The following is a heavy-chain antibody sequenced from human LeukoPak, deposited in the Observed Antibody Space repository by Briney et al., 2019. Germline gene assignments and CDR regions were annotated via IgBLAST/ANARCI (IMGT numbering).Heavy chain of an antibody. CDR1: GGSISSSNFY. V-gene: IGHV4-39*07. CDR2: IYYSGST. D-gene: IGHD5-24*01. CDR3: ARDRVEMATIDYYYYYYMDV. Sequence: PSETLSLTCTVSGGSISSSNFYWGWIRQPPGKGLEWIGSIYYSGSTYYNPSLKSRVTISVDTSKNQFSLKLSSVTAADTAVYYCARDRVEMATIDYYYYYYMDVWGKGTTVTVSS. J-gene: IGHJ6*03.